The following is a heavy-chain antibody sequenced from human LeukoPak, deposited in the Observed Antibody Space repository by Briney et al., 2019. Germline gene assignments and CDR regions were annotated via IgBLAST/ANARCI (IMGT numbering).Heavy chain of an antibody. J-gene: IGHJ3*02. D-gene: IGHD6-13*01. CDR2: IKSKTDGGTT. CDR1: GFTFSNAW. V-gene: IGHV3-15*01. CDR3: TTDSSSWYVDI. Sequence: PGGSLRLSRAASGFTFSNAWMSWVRQAPGKGLEWVGRIKSKTDGGTTDYAAPVKGGFTISRDDSKNTLYLQMNSLKTEDTAVYYCTTDSSSWYVDIWGQGTMVTVSS.